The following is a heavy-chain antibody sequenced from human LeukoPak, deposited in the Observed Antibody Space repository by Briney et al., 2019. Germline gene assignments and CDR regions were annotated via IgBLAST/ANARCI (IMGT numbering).Heavy chain of an antibody. CDR3: ARVNSVNLSDY. V-gene: IGHV3-48*01. Sequence: GGSLRLSCEASGFTFSRDGMNWVRQAPGKGLEGIAHITGPRSSNKIYYADSVKGRFTISRDNVKGALYLQMSSLRAEDTAVYYCARVNSVNLSDYWGPGTLVTVSS. CDR2: ITGPRSSNKI. D-gene: IGHD5/OR15-5a*01. J-gene: IGHJ4*01. CDR1: GFTFSRDG.